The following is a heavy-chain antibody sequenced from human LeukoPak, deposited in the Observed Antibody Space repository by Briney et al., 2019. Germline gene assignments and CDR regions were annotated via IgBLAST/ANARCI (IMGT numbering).Heavy chain of an antibody. CDR2: ISGSADST. D-gene: IGHD6-6*01. Sequence: GGSLRLSCAASGFTFSSYAMSWVRQAPGKGLEWVSAISGSADSTYYADSVKGRFTISRDNSMNTLYLQMNSLRAEDTALYYCARADRIAARAVDYWGQGTLVTVSS. J-gene: IGHJ4*02. V-gene: IGHV3-23*01. CDR1: GFTFSSYA. CDR3: ARADRIAARAVDY.